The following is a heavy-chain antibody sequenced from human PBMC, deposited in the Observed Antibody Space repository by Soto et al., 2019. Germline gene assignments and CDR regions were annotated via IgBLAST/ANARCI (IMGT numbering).Heavy chain of an antibody. CDR1: GFTFSNAW. CDR3: TTDLSMGVGATFFDY. D-gene: IGHD1-26*01. J-gene: IGHJ4*02. CDR2: IKSKTDGGTT. V-gene: IGHV3-15*01. Sequence: GGSLRLSCAASGFTFSNAWMSWVRQAPGKGLEWVGRIKSKTDGGTTDYAAPAKGRFATSTDDSKNTLYLQMNSLKTEDTAVDYCTTDLSMGVGATFFDYWGQGTLVTVSS.